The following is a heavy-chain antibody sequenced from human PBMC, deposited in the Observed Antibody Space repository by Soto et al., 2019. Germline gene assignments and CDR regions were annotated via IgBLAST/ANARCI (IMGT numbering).Heavy chain of an antibody. V-gene: IGHV4-34*02. D-gene: IGHD2-8*02. CDR1: GGSFTGYF. J-gene: IGHJ1*01. CDR2: INDGGIT. CDR3: APTPRLLVP. Sequence: QAQIQQSGTRLLKPSETLSLTCSVSGGSFTGYFYSWIRQSPGRGLEWIGEINDGGITKYSPSLQSRAFMSADRAKKQFSLTLTSLTAADTGVYYCAPTPRLLVPWGQGTPVIVSS.